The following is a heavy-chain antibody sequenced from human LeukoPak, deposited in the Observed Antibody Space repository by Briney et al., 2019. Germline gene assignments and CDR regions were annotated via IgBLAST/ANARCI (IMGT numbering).Heavy chain of an antibody. CDR2: IYTSGST. CDR1: GGSISSGSYY. D-gene: IGHD4-23*01. V-gene: IGHV4-61*02. Sequence: SETLSLTCTVSGGSISSGSYYWSWIRQPAGKGLEWIGRIYTSGSTNYNPSLKSRVTISVDTSKNQFSLKLSSVTAADTAVYYCARSYGGNPSIYYYYGMDVWGQGTTVTVSS. CDR3: ARSYGGNPSIYYYYGMDV. J-gene: IGHJ6*02.